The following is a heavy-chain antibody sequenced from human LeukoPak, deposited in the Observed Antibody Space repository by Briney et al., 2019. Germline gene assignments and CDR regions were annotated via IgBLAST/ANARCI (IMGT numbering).Heavy chain of an antibody. CDR1: GFTFSSYS. CDR2: ISNSSSYI. CDR3: ASRYGSGSYYAYPAFDY. J-gene: IGHJ4*02. V-gene: IGHV3-21*01. Sequence: GGSLRLSCAASGFTFSSYSMNWVRQAPGKGLEWVSSISNSSSYIYYVDSVKGRFTISRDNAKNSLYLQMNSLRAEDTAVYYCASRYGSGSYYAYPAFDYWGQGTLVTVSS. D-gene: IGHD3-10*01.